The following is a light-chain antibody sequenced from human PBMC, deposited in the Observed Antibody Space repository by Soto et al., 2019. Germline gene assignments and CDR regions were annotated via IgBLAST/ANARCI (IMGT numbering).Light chain of an antibody. V-gene: IGKV3-20*01. Sequence: EIVLTQSPCTLSFSTWERSTLSFVASHLVSSSLLAWYQQKPGQAPRLLIYGASNRATGIPDRFSGSGSETDFTLTISGLEPEDFAVYYCQNYGNSPWTFGQGTKVDIK. CDR1: HLVSSSL. CDR2: GAS. J-gene: IGKJ1*01. CDR3: QNYGNSPWT.